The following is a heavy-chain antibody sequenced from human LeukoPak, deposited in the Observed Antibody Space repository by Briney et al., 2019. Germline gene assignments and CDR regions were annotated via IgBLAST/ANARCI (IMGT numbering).Heavy chain of an antibody. V-gene: IGHV4-61*02. CDR2: IYTSGDT. CDR3: ASDQMDV. J-gene: IGHJ6*04. Sequence: SETLSLTCTVSGGSISSGSYYWSWIRQPAGKKLEWIGRIYTSGDTNYNPSLKSRVTISVDTSKNQFSLKLSSVTAADTAVYYCASDQMDVWGKGTTVTVSS. CDR1: GGSISSGSYY.